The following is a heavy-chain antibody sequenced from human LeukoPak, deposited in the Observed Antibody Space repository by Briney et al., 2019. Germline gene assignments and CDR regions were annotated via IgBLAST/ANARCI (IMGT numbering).Heavy chain of an antibody. D-gene: IGHD1-7*01. CDR1: GYSISSGYY. CDR2: INHSGST. CDR3: ARGGYNWNYRNFDY. J-gene: IGHJ4*02. V-gene: IGHV4-38-2*02. Sequence: PSETLSLTCTVSGYSISSGYYWSWIRQPPGKGLEWIGEINHSGSTNYNPSLKSRVTISVDTSKSQFSLKLSSVTAADTAVYYCARGGYNWNYRNFDYWGQGTLVTVSS.